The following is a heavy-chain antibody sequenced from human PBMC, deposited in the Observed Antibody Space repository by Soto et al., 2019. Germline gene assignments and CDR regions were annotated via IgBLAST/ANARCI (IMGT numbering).Heavy chain of an antibody. Sequence: GGSLRLSCAASGFTFSSYGMHWVRQAPGKGLEWVAVISYDGSNKYYADSVKGRFTISRDNSKNTLYLQMNSLRAEDTAVYYCAKEPPTVLMVYAIRHDAFDIWGQGTMVTVSS. CDR1: GFTFSSYG. D-gene: IGHD2-8*01. CDR2: ISYDGSNK. J-gene: IGHJ3*02. CDR3: AKEPPTVLMVYAIRHDAFDI. V-gene: IGHV3-30*18.